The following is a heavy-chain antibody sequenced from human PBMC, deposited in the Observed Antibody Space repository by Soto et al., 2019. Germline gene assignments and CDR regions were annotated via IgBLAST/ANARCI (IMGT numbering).Heavy chain of an antibody. Sequence: QVQLVESGGGVVQPGRSLRLSCAASGFTFSSYGMHWVRQAPGKGLEWVAVIWYDGSNIYYADSVKGRFTISRDNFKKTLFLQMNSLRAEDTAVYYCVRGYDRVDFLCQGTRVTVSS. CDR2: IWYDGSNI. V-gene: IGHV3-33*01. CDR1: GFTFSSYG. D-gene: IGHD1-1*01. CDR3: VRGYDRVDF. J-gene: IGHJ4*02.